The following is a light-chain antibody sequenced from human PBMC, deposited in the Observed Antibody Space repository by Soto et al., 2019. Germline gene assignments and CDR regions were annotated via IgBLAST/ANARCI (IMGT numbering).Light chain of an antibody. CDR1: SSDVGGYNR. CDR3: TSYSSVSAYV. CDR2: DVS. Sequence: LAQPPSVSGSPGQSVAISCTGTSSDVGGYNRVSWYQQAPGKAPKLLIYDVSNRPSGGSTRFSGSKSGNTASLTISGLQAEDEADYYCTSYSSVSAYVFGTGTMVTVL. J-gene: IGLJ1*01. V-gene: IGLV2-18*02.